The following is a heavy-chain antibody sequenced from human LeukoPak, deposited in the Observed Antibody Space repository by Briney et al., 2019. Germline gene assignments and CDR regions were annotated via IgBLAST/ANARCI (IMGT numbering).Heavy chain of an antibody. V-gene: IGHV3-9*01. Sequence: GRSLRLSCAASGFTFDDYAMHWVRHAPGKGLEWVSGTSWNSGSIGYADSVKGRFTISRDNAKNSLYLQMNSLRAEDTALYYCAKGGSEDTAMGLFDYWGQGTLVTVSS. CDR1: GFTFDDYA. CDR2: TSWNSGSI. J-gene: IGHJ4*02. CDR3: AKGGSEDTAMGLFDY. D-gene: IGHD5-18*01.